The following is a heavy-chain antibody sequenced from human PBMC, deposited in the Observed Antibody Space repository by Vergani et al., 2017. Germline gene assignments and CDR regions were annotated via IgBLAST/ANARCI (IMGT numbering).Heavy chain of an antibody. Sequence: QVQLVQSGAEMKKPGASVNVSCKTSGYSFNSYGINWVRQAPGQGLEWLGWISGYDGKTKYVEKLQGRITVTIDTSTNSAYMELRGLRSDDTAVYYCARGRSIAAPSYLYYFYMDVWGKGTSVTVSS. D-gene: IGHD6-6*01. J-gene: IGHJ6*03. V-gene: IGHV1-18*01. CDR2: ISGYDGKT. CDR1: GYSFNSYG. CDR3: ARGRSIAAPSYLYYFYMDV.